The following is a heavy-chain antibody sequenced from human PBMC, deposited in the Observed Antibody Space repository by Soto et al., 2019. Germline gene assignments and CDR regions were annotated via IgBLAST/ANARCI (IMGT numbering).Heavy chain of an antibody. J-gene: IGHJ4*02. D-gene: IGHD6-13*01. CDR1: GFFFSSYA. CDR2: IGGSGGYT. V-gene: IGHV3-23*01. CDR3: AKDAAMVSSTFHYFGY. Sequence: GGSLRLSCAASGFFFSSYAMSWVRQAPGKGLEWVSGIGGSGGYTSYADSVKGRFTISRDNSKNTLYLQMNSLRAEDTAVYYCAKDAAMVSSTFHYFGYWGQGALVTVSS.